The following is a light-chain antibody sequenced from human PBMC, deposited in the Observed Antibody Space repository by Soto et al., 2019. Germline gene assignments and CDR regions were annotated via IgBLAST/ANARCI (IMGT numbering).Light chain of an antibody. CDR2: AAS. J-gene: IGKJ5*01. V-gene: IGKV1-39*01. Sequence: DIQMTQSPSSLSASVGDRVTITCRASESIARHLNWYQQKPGKAPKLLIYAASSLQNGVPSRFRGGGSGTAFTLTISNLQPEDFATYYCHQTYSTLSITFGQGTRLEMK. CDR3: HQTYSTLSIT. CDR1: ESIARH.